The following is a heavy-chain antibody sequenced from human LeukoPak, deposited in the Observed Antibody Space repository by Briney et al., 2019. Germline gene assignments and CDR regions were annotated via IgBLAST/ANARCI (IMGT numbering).Heavy chain of an antibody. CDR2: IYSGGST. Sequence: GGSLRLSCAASGFTVSSSSMTWVRQAPGKGLEWVSLIYSGGSTYYADSVKGRFTISRDNSKNTLYLQMNSLRAEDTAVYYCARGPIVGAKGEAFDIWGQGTMVTVSS. V-gene: IGHV3-53*01. D-gene: IGHD1-26*01. CDR1: GFTVSSSS. CDR3: ARGPIVGAKGEAFDI. J-gene: IGHJ3*02.